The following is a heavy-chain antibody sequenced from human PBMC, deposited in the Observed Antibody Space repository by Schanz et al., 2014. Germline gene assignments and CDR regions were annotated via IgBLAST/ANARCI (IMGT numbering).Heavy chain of an antibody. D-gene: IGHD4-17*01. CDR2: IGYLGDT. V-gene: IGHV3-13*01. CDR1: GFTLSNSD. Sequence: EEQLLQSGGGLVQPGGSLRLSCAASGFTLSNSDMHWVRQGTGKGLEWVSTIGYLGDTYYPDSVKGRFTVSRDSGQNSLYLQMNSLRAGDTAVYYCARPRFDYGEVDYWGQGTLVTVSS. CDR3: ARPRFDYGEVDY. J-gene: IGHJ4*02.